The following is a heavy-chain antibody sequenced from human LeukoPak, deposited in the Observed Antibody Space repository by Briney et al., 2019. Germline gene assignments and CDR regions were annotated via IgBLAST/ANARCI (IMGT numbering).Heavy chain of an antibody. Sequence: SETLSLTCAVYGGSFSGYYWSWIRQPPGKGLEWIGEINHSGSTNYNPSLKSRVTISVDTSKNQFSLKLSSVTAADTAVYYCASGDTAMVNWFDPWGQGTLVTVSS. D-gene: IGHD5-18*01. CDR3: ASGDTAMVNWFDP. CDR1: GGSFSGYY. V-gene: IGHV4-34*01. J-gene: IGHJ5*02. CDR2: INHSGST.